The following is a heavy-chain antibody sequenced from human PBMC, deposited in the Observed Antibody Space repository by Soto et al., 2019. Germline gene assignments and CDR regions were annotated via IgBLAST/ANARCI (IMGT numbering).Heavy chain of an antibody. CDR1: GYTFTSYA. CDR2: INAGNGNT. CDR3: ARVGKGPGFNGFDP. J-gene: IGHJ5*02. V-gene: IGHV1-3*01. Sequence: QVQLVQSGAEVKKPGASVKVSCKASGYTFTSYAMHWVRQAPGQRLEWMGWINAGNGNTKYSQKFQGRVTITRDTTASTAYMELSSLRSEGTAVYYCARVGKGPGFNGFDPWGQGTLVTVSS. D-gene: IGHD1-26*01.